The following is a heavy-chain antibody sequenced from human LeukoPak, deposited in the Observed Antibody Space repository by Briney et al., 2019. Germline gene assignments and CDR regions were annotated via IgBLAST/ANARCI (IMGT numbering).Heavy chain of an antibody. CDR1: GGSISSSSYY. CDR3: ARGRRYYWYFDL. V-gene: IGHV4-39*07. Sequence: SETLSLTCTVSGGSISSSSYYWGWIRQPPGKGLEWIGSIYYSGSTNYNPSLKSRVTISVDTSKNQFSLRLSSVTAADTAVYYCARGRRYYWYFDLWGRGTLVTVSS. D-gene: IGHD1-14*01. CDR2: IYYSGST. J-gene: IGHJ2*01.